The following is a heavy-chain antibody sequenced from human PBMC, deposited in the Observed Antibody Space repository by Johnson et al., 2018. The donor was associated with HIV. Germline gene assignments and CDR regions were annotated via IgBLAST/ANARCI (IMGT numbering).Heavy chain of an antibody. CDR3: ARSDASDI. CDR1: GFTFSSYA. CDR2: ISYDGSKV. J-gene: IGHJ3*02. Sequence: QMQLVESGGGLVQPGRSLRLSCAASGFTFSSYAMHWVRQAPGKGLEWVAVISYDGSKVYYADSVKGRFTISRDNSKNTLYLQMNSLRAEDTAMYYCARSDASDIWGQGTMVTVSS. V-gene: IGHV3-30*04.